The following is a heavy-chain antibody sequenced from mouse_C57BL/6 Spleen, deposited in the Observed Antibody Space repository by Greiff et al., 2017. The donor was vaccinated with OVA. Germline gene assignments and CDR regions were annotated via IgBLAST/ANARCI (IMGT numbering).Heavy chain of an antibody. CDR1: GYTFTSYW. Sequence: QVQLQQPGAELVKPGASVKMSCKASGYTFTSYWITWVKQRPGQGLEWIGDIYPGSGSTNYNEKFKSKATLTVDTSSSTAYMQLSSLTSEDSADYYCARSVDGYYRFAYWGQGTLVTVSA. CDR3: ARSVDGYYRFAY. J-gene: IGHJ3*01. CDR2: IYPGSGST. V-gene: IGHV1-55*01. D-gene: IGHD2-3*01.